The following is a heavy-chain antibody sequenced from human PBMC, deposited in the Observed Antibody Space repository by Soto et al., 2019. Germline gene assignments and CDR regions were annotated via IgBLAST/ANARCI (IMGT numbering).Heavy chain of an antibody. CDR3: ARGPFGYCSGGSCHDDAFDI. CDR1: GYTFTSYG. J-gene: IGHJ3*02. Sequence: ASVKVSCKASGYTFTSYGISWVRQAPGQGLEWMGWISAYNGNTNYAQKLQGRVTMTTDTSTSTAYMELRSLRSDDTAVYYCARGPFGYCSGGSCHDDAFDIWGQGTMVTVSS. V-gene: IGHV1-18*01. CDR2: ISAYNGNT. D-gene: IGHD2-15*01.